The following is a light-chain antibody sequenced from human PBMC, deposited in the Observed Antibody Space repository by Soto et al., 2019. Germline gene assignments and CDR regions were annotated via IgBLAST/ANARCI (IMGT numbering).Light chain of an antibody. V-gene: IGLV2-23*02. CDR3: WSYAGNTIFV. CDR2: EAT. Sequence: QSVLTQPASVSGSPGQSITISCTGASSDVGSYDVVSWYQQHPGKAPKLIIYEATKRPSGVSNRFSGSKAGNTASLTISGLQADDEADYYCWSYAGNTIFVFGGGTKLTVL. CDR1: SSDVGSYDV. J-gene: IGLJ2*01.